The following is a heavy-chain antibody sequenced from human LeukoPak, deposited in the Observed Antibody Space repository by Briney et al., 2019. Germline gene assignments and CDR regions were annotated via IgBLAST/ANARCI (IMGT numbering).Heavy chain of an antibody. J-gene: IGHJ4*02. V-gene: IGHV1-24*01. CDR1: GYSLTDLS. D-gene: IGHD1-26*01. CDR2: FDPEHREA. Sequence: ASVKVSCKVSGYSLTDLSMHWARQAPGNGLEWMGGFDPEHREAIYAQKVQGRDSMTEDTSTDTAYMELSSLRSEDTAVYYCAAGGIYSLLDYWGQGTLVTVSS. CDR3: AAGGIYSLLDY.